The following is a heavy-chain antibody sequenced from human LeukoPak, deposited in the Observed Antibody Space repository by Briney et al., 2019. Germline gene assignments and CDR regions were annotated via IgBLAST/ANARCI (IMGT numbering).Heavy chain of an antibody. CDR2: IYYSGST. CDR3: ARTPYYDYVSGSYRYELYYFDY. Sequence: SETLSLTCTVSGGSISSSSYYWGWIRQPSGKGLEWIGSIYYSGSTYYNPSLKSRVTTSVDTSKSQFSLRLSSVTAADTAVYYCARTPYYDYVSGSYRYELYYFDYWGQGTLVTVSS. D-gene: IGHD3-16*02. J-gene: IGHJ4*02. CDR1: GGSISSSSYY. V-gene: IGHV4-39*01.